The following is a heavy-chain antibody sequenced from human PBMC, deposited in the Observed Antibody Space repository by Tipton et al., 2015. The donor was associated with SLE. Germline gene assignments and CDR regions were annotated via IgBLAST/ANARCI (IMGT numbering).Heavy chain of an antibody. J-gene: IGHJ3*02. CDR2: NYYSGST. V-gene: IGHV4-59*08. Sequence: TLSLTCTVSGGSISSYYWSWIRQPPGKGLEWIGYNYYSGSTNYNPSLKSRVTISVDTSKNQFSLKLSSVTAADTAVYYCARRLWAFDIWGQGTMVTVSS. CDR3: ARRLWAFDI. D-gene: IGHD2-21*01. CDR1: GGSISSYY.